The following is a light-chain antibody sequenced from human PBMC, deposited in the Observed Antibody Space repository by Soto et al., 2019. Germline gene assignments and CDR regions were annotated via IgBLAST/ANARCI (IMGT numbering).Light chain of an antibody. CDR3: QQYGSSRT. Sequence: EIVLTQSPGTLSLCPGDRATLSCRASQTVSSDYLALYQQKPGQAPRLLIYVASSRATGIPDRFSGSGSGTDFTLTISRLEPQDFAVYYCQQYGSSRTFGQGTKVDI. CDR2: VAS. J-gene: IGKJ1*01. V-gene: IGKV3-20*01. CDR1: QTVSSDY.